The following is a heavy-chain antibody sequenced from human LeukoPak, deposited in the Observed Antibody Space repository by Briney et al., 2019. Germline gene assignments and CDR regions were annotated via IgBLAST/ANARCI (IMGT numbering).Heavy chain of an antibody. D-gene: IGHD2-21*02. V-gene: IGHV3-21*01. J-gene: IGHJ4*02. CDR1: GFTFSSYS. CDR2: ISSSSSYI. CDR3: ARVEATAVFY. Sequence: GGSLRLSGAASGFTFSSYSMNWVRQAPGKGLEWVSSISSSSSYIYYADSVKGRFTISRDNAKNSLYLQMNSLRADDTAVYYCARVEATAVFYWGQGTLVIVSS.